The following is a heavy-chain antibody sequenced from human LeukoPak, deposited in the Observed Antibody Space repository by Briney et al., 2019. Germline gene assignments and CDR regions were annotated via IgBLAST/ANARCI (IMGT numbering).Heavy chain of an antibody. Sequence: QPGGSLRLSCATYGFTFTSYSMNWVRRAPGRGLEWVSYISRDSSNIYYADSVMGRFTISRDNAKNSLYLQMNSLRDEDTAVYYRARVSTKMGYYGMDVWGQGATVTVSS. CDR2: ISRDSSNI. CDR3: ARVSTKMGYYGMDV. D-gene: IGHD5-24*01. V-gene: IGHV3-48*02. CDR1: GFTFTSYS. J-gene: IGHJ6*02.